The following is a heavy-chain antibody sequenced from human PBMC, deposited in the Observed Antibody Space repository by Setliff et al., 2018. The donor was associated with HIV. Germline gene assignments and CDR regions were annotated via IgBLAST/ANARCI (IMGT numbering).Heavy chain of an antibody. J-gene: IGHJ3*02. CDR3: ARAPKRVYYYGSATYLHDAFDI. Sequence: ASVKVSCKASGYIFTDYYMHWVRQAPGQELGWMGRINPNSGGTNYAQKFQGRVTMTRDTSISTAYTELRSLRSDDTAVYYCARAPKRVYYYGSATYLHDAFDIWGQGTMVTVSS. CDR2: INPNSGGT. D-gene: IGHD3-10*01. V-gene: IGHV1-2*06. CDR1: GYIFTDYY.